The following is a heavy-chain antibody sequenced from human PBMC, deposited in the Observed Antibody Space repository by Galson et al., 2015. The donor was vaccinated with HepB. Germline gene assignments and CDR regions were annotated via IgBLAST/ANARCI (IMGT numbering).Heavy chain of an antibody. Sequence: SLRLSCAASGFTFSDYYMSWIRQAPGKGLEWVSYISSSSSYTNYADSVKGRFTISRDNAKNSLYLQMNSLRAEDTAVYYCARVGPLPAAMLYYYYGMDVWGQGTTVTVSS. J-gene: IGHJ6*02. CDR1: GFTFSDYY. D-gene: IGHD2-2*01. CDR3: ARVGPLPAAMLYYYYGMDV. V-gene: IGHV3-11*06. CDR2: ISSSSSYT.